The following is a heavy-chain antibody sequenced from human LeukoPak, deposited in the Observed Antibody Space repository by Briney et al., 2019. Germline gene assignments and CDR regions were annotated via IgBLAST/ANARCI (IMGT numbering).Heavy chain of an antibody. CDR3: AREYTVTTIDY. CDR1: GYTFTGYY. J-gene: IGHJ4*02. CDR2: INPNSGGT. D-gene: IGHD4-17*01. Sequence: ASVKVSCRASGYTFTGYYMHWVRQAPGQGLEWMGRINPNSGGTNYAQKFQGRVTMTRDTSISTAYMELSRLRSDDTAVYYCAREYTVTTIDYWGQGTLVTVSS. V-gene: IGHV1-2*06.